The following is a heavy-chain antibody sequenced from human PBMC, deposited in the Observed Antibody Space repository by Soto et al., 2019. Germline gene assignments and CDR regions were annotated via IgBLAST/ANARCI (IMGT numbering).Heavy chain of an antibody. CDR3: AREALVDTAMDITGVDAFDI. J-gene: IGHJ3*02. CDR2: IWYEGSNK. Sequence: QVQLVESGGGVVQPGRSLRLSCAASGFTFSSYGMHWVRQAPGKGLEWVAVIWYEGSNKYYADSVKGRFTISRDNSKNTLYLQMNSLRAEDTAVSYCAREALVDTAMDITGVDAFDIWGQGTMVTVSS. CDR1: GFTFSSYG. V-gene: IGHV3-33*01. D-gene: IGHD5-18*01.